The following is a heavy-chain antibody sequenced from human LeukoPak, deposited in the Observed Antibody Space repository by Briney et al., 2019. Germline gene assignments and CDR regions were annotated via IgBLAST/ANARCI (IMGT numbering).Heavy chain of an antibody. J-gene: IGHJ4*02. CDR2: IYYSGST. CDR1: GGSISSSSYY. Sequence: PSETLSLTCTVSGGSISSSSYYWSWIRQSPGKGLEWIGYIYYSGSTKYNPSLKSRVTISVDTSKNQFSLKLSSVTAADTAVYYCARLSRGPLLDWGQGTLVTVSS. V-gene: IGHV4-61*05. D-gene: IGHD3-10*01. CDR3: ARLSRGPLLD.